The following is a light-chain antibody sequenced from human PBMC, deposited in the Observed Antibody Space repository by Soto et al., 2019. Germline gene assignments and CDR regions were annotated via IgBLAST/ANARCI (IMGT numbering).Light chain of an antibody. CDR3: QQYDNFPLT. J-gene: IGKJ4*01. Sequence: DIQMTQSPSSLSASVGDRVTITCQASQDISKYLNWYQKKPGKAHKLLIYDASNLETGVPSRFSGSGSGTDFTFTISSLQPEDIATYYCQQYDNFPLTFGGGTKVEIK. CDR1: QDISKY. CDR2: DAS. V-gene: IGKV1-33*01.